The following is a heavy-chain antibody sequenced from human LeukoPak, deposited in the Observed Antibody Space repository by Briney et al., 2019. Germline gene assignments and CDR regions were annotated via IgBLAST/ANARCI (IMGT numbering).Heavy chain of an antibody. V-gene: IGHV3-21*04. CDR3: AKDSARQYYYDSSGYYSFDY. CDR2: ISSSSSYI. Sequence: KAGGSLRLSCAASGFTFSSYSMNWVRQAPGKGLEWVSSISSSSSYIYYADSVKGRFTISRDNAKNSLYLQMNSLRAEDTAVYYCAKDSARQYYYDSSGYYSFDYWGQGTLVTVSS. D-gene: IGHD3-22*01. J-gene: IGHJ4*02. CDR1: GFTFSSYS.